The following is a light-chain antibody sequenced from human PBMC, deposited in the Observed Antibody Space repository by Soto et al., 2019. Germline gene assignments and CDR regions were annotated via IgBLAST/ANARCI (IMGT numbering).Light chain of an antibody. CDR1: QRVGSNY. J-gene: IGKJ3*01. V-gene: IGKV3-20*01. CDR3: QQYATSPFT. Sequence: EIVLTQSPGTLSLSPGERAALSCRAIQRVGSNYLAWYQQKPGQAPRLLISGASSRATGIPDRFSGSGSGTDFTLTISRLEPEDFAVYYCQQYATSPFTFGPGTKVDLK. CDR2: GAS.